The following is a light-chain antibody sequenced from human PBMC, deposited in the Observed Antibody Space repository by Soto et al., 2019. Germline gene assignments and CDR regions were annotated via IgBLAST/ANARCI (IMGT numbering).Light chain of an antibody. Sequence: QSALTQPASVSGSPGQSITISCTGTSSDVGGYKFVSWCQQHPGKAPKLKIYEINTRPSGVSNRFSGSKSGNTASLTISGLQAEDEADYYCSSYTSSTTLVFGTGTKVTVL. CDR1: SSDVGGYKF. V-gene: IGLV2-14*01. CDR3: SSYTSSTTLV. CDR2: EIN. J-gene: IGLJ1*01.